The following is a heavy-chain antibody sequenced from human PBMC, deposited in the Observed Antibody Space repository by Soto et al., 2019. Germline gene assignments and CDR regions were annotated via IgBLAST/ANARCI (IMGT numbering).Heavy chain of an antibody. CDR1: GYTFTDYY. J-gene: IGHJ4*02. CDR2: INPNSGGT. Sequence: QVQLVQSGAEVKKPGASVEVSCKASGYTFTDYYIHWVRQAPGQGLEWMGWINPNSGGTNYAQKFQGTVNMAKDTSISTAYTDLSRLRSDDTPVYYCASGSREQWLARFDYWGQGTLVTVSS. V-gene: IGHV1-2*02. D-gene: IGHD6-19*01. CDR3: ASGSREQWLARFDY.